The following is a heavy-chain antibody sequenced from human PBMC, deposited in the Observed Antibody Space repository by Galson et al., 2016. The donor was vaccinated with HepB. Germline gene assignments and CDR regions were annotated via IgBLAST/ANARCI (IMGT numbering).Heavy chain of an antibody. V-gene: IGHV4-4*02. CDR1: DGSITSNNW. CDR2: IYYTGYT. D-gene: IGHD5-24*01. J-gene: IGHJ4*02. CDR3: ERGQYNPYYFDY. Sequence: SETLSLTCVISDGSITSNNWWSWVRQPPGKGLEWIGGIYYTGYTNYNPSLVSRVTISADKSKNQFSLNVTSVTAADTAVYYCERGQYNPYYFDYWGQGTLVTVSS.